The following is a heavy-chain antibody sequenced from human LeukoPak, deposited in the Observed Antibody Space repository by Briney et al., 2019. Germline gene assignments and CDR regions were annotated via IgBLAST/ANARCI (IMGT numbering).Heavy chain of an antibody. V-gene: IGHV4-34*01. D-gene: IGHD2-8*01. J-gene: IGHJ4*02. CDR1: GGSFSGYY. CDR2: INHSGST. Sequence: SETLSLTCAVYGGSFSGYYWSWIRQPPGKGLEWIGEINHSGSTNYNPSLKSRVTISVDTSKNQFFLKLSSVTAADTAVYYCASPSGYCTNGVCSIPPDYWGQGTLVTVSS. CDR3: ASPSGYCTNGVCSIPPDY.